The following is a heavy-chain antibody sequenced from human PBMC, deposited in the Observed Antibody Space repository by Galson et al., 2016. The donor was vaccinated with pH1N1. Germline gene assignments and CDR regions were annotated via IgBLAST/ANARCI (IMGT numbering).Heavy chain of an antibody. Sequence: SLRLSCAASGFTFDDYAMHWVRQAPGKGLEWVSGISWNSGSIGYADSVKGRFTISRDSAKNSLYPQMNSLRAEDTALYYCAKVTGYLYGYVDYWGQGTLVTVSS. J-gene: IGHJ4*02. CDR1: GFTFDDYA. CDR3: AKVTGYLYGYVDY. V-gene: IGHV3-9*01. CDR2: ISWNSGSI. D-gene: IGHD5-18*01.